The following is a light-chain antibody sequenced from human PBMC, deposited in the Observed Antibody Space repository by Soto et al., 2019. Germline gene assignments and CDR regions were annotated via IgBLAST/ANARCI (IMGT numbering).Light chain of an antibody. V-gene: IGKV3-11*01. CDR3: QQRTDRPPWT. CDR2: DAS. J-gene: IGKJ1*01. Sequence: EVELTQSPAPLSLSPGETATLSCRASQSIGLAIAWYQHKPGQAPRLLIFDASQRATGIPARFRGSGSGTDFTLSISSLEPEDFAVYYCQQRTDRPPWTFGQGTKVDIK. CDR1: QSIGLA.